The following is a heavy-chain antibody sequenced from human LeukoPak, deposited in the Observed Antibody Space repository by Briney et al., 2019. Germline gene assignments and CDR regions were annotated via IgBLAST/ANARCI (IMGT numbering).Heavy chain of an antibody. Sequence: GGSLRLSCVASGFTFDDCTMHWVRQAPGKGLEWVSLINSDGSSTYYADSVKDRFTISRDNSKNSLYLQMNSLRTEDTALYYCAKDHGGPFDPWGQGTLVTVSS. V-gene: IGHV3-43*01. CDR1: GFTFDDCT. CDR3: AKDHGGPFDP. CDR2: INSDGSST. J-gene: IGHJ5*02. D-gene: IGHD4-23*01.